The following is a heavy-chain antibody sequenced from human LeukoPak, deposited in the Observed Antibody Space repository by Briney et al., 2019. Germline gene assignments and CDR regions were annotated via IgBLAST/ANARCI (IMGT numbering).Heavy chain of an antibody. J-gene: IGHJ6*02. CDR1: GGSISRSSYY. Sequence: PSETLSLTCTVPGGSISRSSYYWGWIRQPPGKGLEWIGSFYYSGSTNYNPSLKSRVTISVDKSNNQFSLKLSSVTAADTAVYYCARDRIYYDSNSYGMDVWGQGTTVTVSS. V-gene: IGHV4-39*07. CDR3: ARDRIYYDSNSYGMDV. D-gene: IGHD3-22*01. CDR2: FYYSGST.